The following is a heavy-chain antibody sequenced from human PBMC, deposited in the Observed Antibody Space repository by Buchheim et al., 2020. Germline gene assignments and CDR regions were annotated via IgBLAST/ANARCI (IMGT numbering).Heavy chain of an antibody. CDR2: ISYDGSNK. CDR3: AKIPTGHDAFDI. J-gene: IGHJ3*02. D-gene: IGHD1-1*01. V-gene: IGHV3-30*18. CDR1: GFTFSSYG. Sequence: VQLVESGGGLVQPGGSLRLSCAASGFTFSSYGMHWVRQAPGKGLEWVAVISYDGSNKYYADSVKGRFTISRDNSKNTLYLQMNSLRAEDTAVYYGAKIPTGHDAFDIWGQGT.